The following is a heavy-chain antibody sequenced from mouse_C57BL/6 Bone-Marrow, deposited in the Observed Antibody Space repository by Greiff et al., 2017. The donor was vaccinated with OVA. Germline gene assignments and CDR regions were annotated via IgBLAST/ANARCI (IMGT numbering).Heavy chain of an antibody. D-gene: IGHD2-3*01. CDR3: SKMATDY. Sequence: QVQLQQPGAELVKPGASVKLSCKASGYTFTSYWMHWVKQRPGRGLEWIGRIDTKCGGTKYNEKFKSKATMTVDKPSSTAYMQLSSLTSEDSAVYYYSKMATDYWGQGTTLTVSS. V-gene: IGHV1-72*01. J-gene: IGHJ2*01. CDR2: IDTKCGGT. CDR1: GYTFTSYW.